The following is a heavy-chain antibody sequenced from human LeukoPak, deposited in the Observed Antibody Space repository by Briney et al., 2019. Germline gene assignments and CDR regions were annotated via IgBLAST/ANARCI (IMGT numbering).Heavy chain of an antibody. Sequence: GGSLRLSCAASGFTFSAYGMHWVRQAPGKGLEWVAYIRHDEIKKEYTDSVKGRFTISRDNSKNTLYLQMNSLRAEDTAVYYCAKPIPGVAAAGDYWGQGTLVTVSS. CDR3: AKPIPGVAAAGDY. CDR2: IRHDEIKK. CDR1: GFTFSAYG. J-gene: IGHJ4*02. V-gene: IGHV3-30*02. D-gene: IGHD6-13*01.